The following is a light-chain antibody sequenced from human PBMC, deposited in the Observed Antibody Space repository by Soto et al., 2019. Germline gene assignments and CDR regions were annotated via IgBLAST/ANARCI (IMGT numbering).Light chain of an antibody. J-gene: IGLJ3*02. CDR1: GGFDF. V-gene: IGLV2-11*01. CDR3: CSYTGSYSV. Sequence: QSALTQPRSVSGSPGQSVAISCTGIGGFDFVSWYQQYPGKAPKLMIYDVTNRPSGVPDRFSASKSGDTASLTISGLQAEDEADYYCCSYTGSYSVFGGGTKFTVL. CDR2: DVT.